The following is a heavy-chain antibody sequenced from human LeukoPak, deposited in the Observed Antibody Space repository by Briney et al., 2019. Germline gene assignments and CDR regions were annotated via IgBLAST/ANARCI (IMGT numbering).Heavy chain of an antibody. J-gene: IGHJ4*02. CDR2: INHSGST. CDR1: GGSFSGYY. CDR3: ARGDYYDSSGYYRGRIDC. D-gene: IGHD3-22*01. V-gene: IGHV4-34*01. Sequence: SETLSLTCAVYGGSFSGYYWSWIRQPPGKGLEWIGEINHSGSTNYNPSLKSRVTISVDTSKNQFSLKLSSVTAADTAVYYCARGDYYDSSGYYRGRIDCWGQGTLVTVSS.